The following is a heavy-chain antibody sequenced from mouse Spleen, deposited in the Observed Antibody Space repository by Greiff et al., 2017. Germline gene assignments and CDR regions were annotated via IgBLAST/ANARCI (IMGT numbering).Heavy chain of an antibody. CDR3: ARRGRNGYYAMDY. V-gene: IGHV5-9-1*01. J-gene: IGHJ4*01. CDR2: ISSGGSYT. CDR1: GFTFSSYA. Sequence: DVKLVESGGGLVKPGGSLKLSCAASGFTFSSYAMSWVRQTPEKRLEWVATISSGGSYTYYPDSVKGRFTISRDNAKNTLYLQMSSLRSEDTAMYYCARRGRNGYYAMDYWGQGTSVTVSS.